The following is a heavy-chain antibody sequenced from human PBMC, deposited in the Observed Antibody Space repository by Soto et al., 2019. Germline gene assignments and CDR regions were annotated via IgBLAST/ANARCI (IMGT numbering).Heavy chain of an antibody. Sequence: PGGSLRLSCAASGFTFISYAMSWVRQAPGKGLEWVSAISGSGGSTYYADSVKGRFTISRDNSKNTLYLQMNSLRAEDTAVYYCAKDKTFWSGPNWFDPWGQGTLVTVSS. V-gene: IGHV3-23*01. CDR3: AKDKTFWSGPNWFDP. CDR2: ISGSGGST. J-gene: IGHJ5*02. CDR1: GFTFISYA. D-gene: IGHD3-3*01.